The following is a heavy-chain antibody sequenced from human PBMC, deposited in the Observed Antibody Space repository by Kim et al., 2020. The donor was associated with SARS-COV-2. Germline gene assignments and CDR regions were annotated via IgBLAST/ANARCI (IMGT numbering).Heavy chain of an antibody. V-gene: IGHV1-18*01. CDR3: ARDKYDGSSWFYYYYGMDV. CDR2: ISAYTGNT. J-gene: IGHJ6*02. D-gene: IGHD6-13*01. Sequence: ASVKVSCKASGYTFTSYGISWVRQAPGQGLEWMGWISAYTGNTTYAQELTGRVTMTTDTSTSTAYMQLRSLRSDDTAVYYCARDKYDGSSWFYYYYGMDVWGQVTTVTVSS. CDR1: GYTFTSYG.